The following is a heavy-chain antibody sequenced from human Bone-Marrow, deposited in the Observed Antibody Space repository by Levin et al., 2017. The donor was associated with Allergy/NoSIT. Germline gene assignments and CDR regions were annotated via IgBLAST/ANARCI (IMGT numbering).Heavy chain of an antibody. V-gene: IGHV1-2*06. CDR2: INPNSGGT. D-gene: IGHD5-12*01. CDR3: ASSIVATKHNWFDP. CDR1: GYTFTGYY. J-gene: IGHJ5*02. Sequence: ASVKVSCKASGYTFTGYYMHWVRQAPGQGLEWMGRINPNSGGTNYAQKFQGRVTMTRDTSISTAYMELSRLRSDDTAVYYCASSIVATKHNWFDPWGQGTLVTVSS.